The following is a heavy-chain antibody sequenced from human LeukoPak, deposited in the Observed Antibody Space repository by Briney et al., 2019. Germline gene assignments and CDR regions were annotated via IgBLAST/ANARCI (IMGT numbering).Heavy chain of an antibody. CDR3: TPAPIHLSKHTGVDV. Sequence: PGRSLTLSCRTSGFTFRDHAMNWVRQAPGKGLEGVGFIRSQAYGGTTGYGASVQCRFTSSRDDSAGIAYLHMNSLKPQNTTLYSCTPAPIHLSKHTGVDVWGQGTTVTVSS. J-gene: IGHJ6*02. D-gene: IGHD5-18*01. CDR1: GFTFRDHA. CDR2: IRSQAYGGTT. V-gene: IGHV3-49*04.